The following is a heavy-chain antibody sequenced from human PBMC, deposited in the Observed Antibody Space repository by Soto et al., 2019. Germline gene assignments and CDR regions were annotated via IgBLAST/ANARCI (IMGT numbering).Heavy chain of an antibody. CDR2: IYSSGSS. J-gene: IGHJ6*02. D-gene: IGHD4-17*01. Sequence: SETLSLTCAVSGGSISSGGYSWSWIRQPPGKGLEWIGRIYSSGSSNYNPSLNSRLTMSLDTSKNQFSLKLRSVTAADTAIYYCARLFTVTTDYYFGMDVWGQGTTVTVSS. CDR3: ARLFTVTTDYYFGMDV. CDR1: GGSISSGGYS. V-gene: IGHV4-61*08.